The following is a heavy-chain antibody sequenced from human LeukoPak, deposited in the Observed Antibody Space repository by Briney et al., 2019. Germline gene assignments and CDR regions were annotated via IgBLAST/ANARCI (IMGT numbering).Heavy chain of an antibody. J-gene: IGHJ6*03. Sequence: PGGSLRLSCAASGFTFSDYWMTWVRQAPGKGLEWVANIASDGGQKYYGDSLKGRFTLSRGNTKNSLYLQMNSLRPEDTAVYYCERTFVRETAIIDYYYYFMDVWGNGTTVIVSS. CDR2: IASDGGQK. CDR3: ERTFVRETAIIDYYYYFMDV. CDR1: GFTFSDYW. V-gene: IGHV3-7*01. D-gene: IGHD2-21*02.